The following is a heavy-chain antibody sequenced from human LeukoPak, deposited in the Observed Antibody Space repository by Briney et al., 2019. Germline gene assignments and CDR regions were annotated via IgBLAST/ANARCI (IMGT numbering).Heavy chain of an antibody. D-gene: IGHD6-19*01. CDR2: ISPSGGST. CDR3: ARGFGSSGWHLYDY. CDR1: GYTFTSNY. Sequence: ASVNVSCKSFGYTFTSNYMHWVRQALGQGPEWMGVISPSGGSTTYAQKFQGRVTMTRNTSISTAYMELSSLRSEDTAVYYCARGFGSSGWHLYDYWGQGTLVTVSS. J-gene: IGHJ4*02. V-gene: IGHV1-46*01.